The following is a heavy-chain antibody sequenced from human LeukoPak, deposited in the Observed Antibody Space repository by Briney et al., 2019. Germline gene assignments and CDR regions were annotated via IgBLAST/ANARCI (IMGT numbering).Heavy chain of an antibody. CDR2: ISSSSTI. J-gene: IGHJ6*03. V-gene: IGHV3-48*04. Sequence: PGGSLRLSCAASGFTFSSYSMNWVRQAPGKGLEWVSYISSSSTIYYADSVKGRFTISRDNAKNSLYLQMNSLRAEDTAVYYCKKGGYREPYYYYYMDVWGKGATVTVPS. D-gene: IGHD5-12*01. CDR3: KKGGYREPYYYYYMDV. CDR1: GFTFSSYS.